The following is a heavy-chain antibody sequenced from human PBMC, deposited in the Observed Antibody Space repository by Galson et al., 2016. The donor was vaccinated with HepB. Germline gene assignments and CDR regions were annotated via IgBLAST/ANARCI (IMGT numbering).Heavy chain of an antibody. CDR3: VRNLYTTSRVS. Sequence: SLRLSCAVSGFSLSDSYMTWVRQTPGERLEWVSVVYGGGTTYYADSVKGRFTISRGTSKNTVYLQMNSLRVEDTAVYYCVRNLYTTSRVSWGQGTVVTVSS. D-gene: IGHD2-2*02. CDR1: GFSLSDSY. J-gene: IGHJ5*02. CDR2: VYGGGTT. V-gene: IGHV3-66*01.